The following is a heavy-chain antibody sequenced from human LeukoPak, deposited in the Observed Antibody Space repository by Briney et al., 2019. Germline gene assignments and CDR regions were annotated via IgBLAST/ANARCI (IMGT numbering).Heavy chain of an antibody. CDR2: ISDDGRS. D-gene: IGHD5-12*01. CDR3: ASTSGYDFWDMGY. V-gene: IGHV3-30*04. Sequence: GGSLRLSCAASGIAFSKYAMHWVRQAPGKGLEWVTIISDDGRSNYADSVEGRFTISGDNSKNTLYLQMSSLRAEDTAVYYCASTSGYDFWDMGYWGQGTLVTVSS. J-gene: IGHJ4*02. CDR1: GIAFSKYA.